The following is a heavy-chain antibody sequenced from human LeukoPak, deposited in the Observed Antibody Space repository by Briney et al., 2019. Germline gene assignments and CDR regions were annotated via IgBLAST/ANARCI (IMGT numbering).Heavy chain of an antibody. Sequence: ASVKVSCKASGYTFTGYYMHWVRQAPGQGLEWMGWINPNSGGTNYAQKFQGRVTMTRDTSISTAYMELSRLRSDDTAVYYCARSGAVAGLRCSYWGQGTLVTVSS. J-gene: IGHJ4*02. CDR2: INPNSGGT. V-gene: IGHV1-2*02. CDR3: ARSGAVAGLRCSY. CDR1: GYTFTGYY. D-gene: IGHD6-19*01.